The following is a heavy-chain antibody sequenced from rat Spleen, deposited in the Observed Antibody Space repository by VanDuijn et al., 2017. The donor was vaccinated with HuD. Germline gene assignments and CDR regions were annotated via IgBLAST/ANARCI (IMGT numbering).Heavy chain of an antibody. CDR3: TRHAVTTGVDYFDY. CDR1: GFTFSDYN. CDR2: ISPSGGTT. Sequence: EVQLVESGGGLVQPGRSLKLSCAASGFTFSDYNMAWVRQAPKKGLAWVASISPSGGTTYYRDSVKGRFTISRDNAKSTLYLQMDSLRSEDTATYYCTRHAVTTGVDYFDYWGQGVVVTVSS. V-gene: IGHV5-25*01. J-gene: IGHJ2*01. D-gene: IGHD1-11*01.